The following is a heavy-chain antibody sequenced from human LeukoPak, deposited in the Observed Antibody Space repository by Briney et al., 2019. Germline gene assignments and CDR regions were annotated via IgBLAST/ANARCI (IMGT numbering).Heavy chain of an antibody. J-gene: IGHJ4*02. CDR1: GYTFTGYY. V-gene: IGHV1-2*02. CDR3: ARAYVVVVPAAIHQFDY. CDR2: INPNSGGT. Sequence: ASVKVSCKASGYTFTGYYMHWVRQAPGQGLEWMGWINPNSGGTNYAQKFQGRVTMTRDTSISTAYMELSRLRSDDTAVYYCARAYVVVVPAAIHQFDYWGQGTLVTVSS. D-gene: IGHD2-2*01.